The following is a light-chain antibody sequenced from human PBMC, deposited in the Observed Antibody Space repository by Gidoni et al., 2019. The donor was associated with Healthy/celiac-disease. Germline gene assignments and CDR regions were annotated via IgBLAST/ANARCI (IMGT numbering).Light chain of an antibody. Sequence: AIRLTPSPSSFSASTGDRVTITCRASHGISSYVAWYQQKPGKAPKLLIYAASTLQSGVPSRFSGSGSGTDFTLTISCLQSEEFATYYCQQYYSYPHTFGQGTKLEIK. V-gene: IGKV1-8*01. CDR2: AAS. CDR1: HGISSY. CDR3: QQYYSYPHT. J-gene: IGKJ2*01.